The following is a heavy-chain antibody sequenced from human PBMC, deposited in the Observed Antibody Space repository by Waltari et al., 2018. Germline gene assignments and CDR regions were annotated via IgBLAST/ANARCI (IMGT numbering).Heavy chain of an antibody. Sequence: QVPLVQSGAAGKQPGAAVTVSCAASGYPFPGHYMHWVRQAPGQGLAWMGRINPNGGGTNYAQKFQGRVTMTRDTSISTAYMELSRLRSDDTAVCYCARRSPDPPYVDYWGQGTRVTVSS. V-gene: IGHV1-2*06. CDR1: GYPFPGHY. CDR2: INPNGGGT. CDR3: ARRSPDPPYVDY. J-gene: IGHJ4*02.